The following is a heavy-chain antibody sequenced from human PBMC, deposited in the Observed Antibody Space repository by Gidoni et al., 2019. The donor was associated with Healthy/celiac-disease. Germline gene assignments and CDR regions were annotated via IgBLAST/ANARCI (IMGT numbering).Heavy chain of an antibody. CDR3: ARGDVGSGWYDWYFDL. Sequence: VRQAPGKGLEWVANIKQDGSEKYYVDSVKGRFTISRDNAKNSLYLQMNSLRAEDTAVYYCARGDVGSGWYDWYFDLWGRGTLVTVSS. D-gene: IGHD6-19*01. J-gene: IGHJ2*01. CDR2: IKQDGSEK. V-gene: IGHV3-7*01.